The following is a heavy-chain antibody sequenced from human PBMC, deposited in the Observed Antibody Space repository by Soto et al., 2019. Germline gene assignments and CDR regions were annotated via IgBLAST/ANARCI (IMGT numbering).Heavy chain of an antibody. V-gene: IGHV3-30*03. J-gene: IGHJ2*01. CDR3: ARSPQPTRGIHWYFDL. D-gene: IGHD1-26*01. CDR1: GFTFNTYG. Sequence: QVQLVESGGGVVQPGRSLGLSCAASGFTFNTYGMHWVRQARGKGLEWVAAISYDGINKYYVDSVKGRFTISRDNPKNTLYVQMNSLRAEDTALYYCARSPQPTRGIHWYFDLWGRGILVTVSS. CDR2: ISYDGINK.